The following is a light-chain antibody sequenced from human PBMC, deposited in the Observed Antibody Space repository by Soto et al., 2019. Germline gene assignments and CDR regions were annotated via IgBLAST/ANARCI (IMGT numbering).Light chain of an antibody. V-gene: IGKV1-9*01. CDR2: AAS. CDR1: QGISNF. CDR3: QQYNSYSPRT. Sequence: IQLTQSPSSLSASVGDRVTITCRASQGISNFLAWYKQKPGKAPKLLIYAASTLQSGVPSRFSGSGSGTDFTLTISSLQPEDFATYYCQQYNSYSPRTFGQGTKVDIK. J-gene: IGKJ1*01.